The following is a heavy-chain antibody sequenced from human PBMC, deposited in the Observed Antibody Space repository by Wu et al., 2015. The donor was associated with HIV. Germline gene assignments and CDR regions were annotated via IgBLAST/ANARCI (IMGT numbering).Heavy chain of an antibody. Sequence: QVQLVQSGAEVKKPGASVKVSCKASGYTFTSYDINWVRQATGQGLEWMGWMNPNSGNTGYAQKFQGRVTMTRNTSISTAYMELSSLRSEDTAVYYCARSLGTSVVTTPFFDYWGQGTLVTDSS. CDR1: GYTFTSYD. CDR3: ARSLGTSVVTTPFFDY. D-gene: IGHD2-21*02. V-gene: IGHV1-8*01. CDR2: MNPNSGNT. J-gene: IGHJ4*02.